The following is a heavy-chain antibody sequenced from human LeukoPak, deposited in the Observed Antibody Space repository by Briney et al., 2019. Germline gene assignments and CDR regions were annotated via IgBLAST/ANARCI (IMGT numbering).Heavy chain of an antibody. V-gene: IGHV3-7*01. CDR3: TRDQT. J-gene: IGHJ5*02. Sequence: GGSLRLSCAASGFTFSNYWMSRVRQAPGKGLEWLAHIKYDGSEKYYVDSVKGRFTISRDNAKNSLYLQMNSLRAEDTAVYYCTRDQTWGQGTLVTVSS. CDR1: GFTFSNYW. CDR2: IKYDGSEK.